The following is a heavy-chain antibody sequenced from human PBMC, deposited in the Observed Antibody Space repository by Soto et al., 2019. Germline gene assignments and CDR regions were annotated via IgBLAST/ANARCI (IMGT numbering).Heavy chain of an antibody. J-gene: IGHJ5*02. CDR1: GDSMTSSSYY. Sequence: QLQLQESGPGLVKPSETLSLTCTVSGDSMTSSSYYWGWIRQPPGKGLEWIGSIYYSEPTSYNSGSTYNSPYIKSRVTISGDTSKSQFSLKLSSVTAADTAVYYCARHTRNQFDPWGQGTLVTVSS. V-gene: IGHV4-39*01. CDR2: IYYSEPTSYNSGST. CDR3: ARHTRNQFDP.